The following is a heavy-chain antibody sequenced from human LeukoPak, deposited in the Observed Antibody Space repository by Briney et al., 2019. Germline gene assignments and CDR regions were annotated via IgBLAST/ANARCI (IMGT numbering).Heavy chain of an antibody. J-gene: IGHJ4*02. CDR2: INHSGRI. CDR3: ARGRGYYDSSLAY. D-gene: IGHD3-22*01. V-gene: IGHV4-34*01. Sequence: SETLSLTCAVYGGSFSGYYWSWIRQPPGKGLEWIGEINHSGRINYNPSLKSRVTISVDTSKDQFSLKLSSVTAADTAVYYCARGRGYYDSSLAYWGQGTLVTVSS. CDR1: GGSFSGYY.